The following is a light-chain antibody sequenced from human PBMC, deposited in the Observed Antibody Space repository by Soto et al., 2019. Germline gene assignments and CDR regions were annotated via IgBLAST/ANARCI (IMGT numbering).Light chain of an antibody. V-gene: IGKV4-1*01. CDR1: QSVLYNSDNKNY. Sequence: DIVMTQSPDSLAVSLGETATINCKSSQSVLYNSDNKNYLAWYQQKPGQPPKLLIYWAPTRDSGVPDRFSGRGSGADFTLTISSLQAEDVAVYYGQQYTTPTFGGGTKVEIK. J-gene: IGKJ4*01. CDR3: QQYTTPT. CDR2: WAP.